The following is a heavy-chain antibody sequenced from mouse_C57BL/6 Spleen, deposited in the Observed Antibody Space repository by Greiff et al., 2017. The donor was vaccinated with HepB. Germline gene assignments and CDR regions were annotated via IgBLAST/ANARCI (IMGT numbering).Heavy chain of an antibody. D-gene: IGHD4-1*01. CDR1: GYSITSGYY. V-gene: IGHV3-6*01. CDR3: AREGANWDVGAWFAY. J-gene: IGHJ3*01. Sequence: EVQVVESGPGLVKPSQSLSLTCSVTGYSITSGYYWNWIRQFPGNKLEWMGYISYDGSNNYNPSLKNRISITRDTSKNQFFLKLNSVTTEDTATYYCAREGANWDVGAWFAYWGQGTLVTVSA. CDR2: ISYDGSN.